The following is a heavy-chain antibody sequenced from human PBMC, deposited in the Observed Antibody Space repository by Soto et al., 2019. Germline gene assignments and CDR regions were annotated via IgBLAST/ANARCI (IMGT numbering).Heavy chain of an antibody. CDR2: IYYSGKT. Sequence: SETLSLICILSGASITSTTYFWAWIRQHQGKRLEWVGNIYYSGKTNYNPSRKSRTTISVDRSGNQFSLQVSSVTAADTAVYYCAKNLPRTGRFDYWGQGTVVTVSS. CDR1: GASITSTTYF. V-gene: IGHV4-39*01. CDR3: AKNLPRTGRFDY. J-gene: IGHJ4*02.